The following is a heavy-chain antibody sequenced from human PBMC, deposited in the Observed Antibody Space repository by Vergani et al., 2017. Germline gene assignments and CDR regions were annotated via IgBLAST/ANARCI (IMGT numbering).Heavy chain of an antibody. CDR3: ARSKGSSWYRSMTGAFDI. CDR2: IYTSEST. J-gene: IGHJ3*02. Sequence: QVQLQESGPGLVKPSETLSLTCIVSGGSISPYYWSWIRQPAGKGLEWIGRIYTSESTNYNPSLKSRVTISVDTSKNQFSLKLSSVTAADTAVYYCARSKGSSWYRSMTGAFDIWGQGTMVTVSS. D-gene: IGHD6-13*01. CDR1: GGSISPYY. V-gene: IGHV4-4*07.